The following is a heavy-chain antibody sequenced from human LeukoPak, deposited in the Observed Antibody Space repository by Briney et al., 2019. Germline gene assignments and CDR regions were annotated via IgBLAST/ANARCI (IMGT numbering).Heavy chain of an antibody. Sequence: GSSVKVSCKASGGTFSSYAISWVRQAPGQGLEWMGRIIPIFGTANYAQKFQGRVTITTDESTSTAYMELSSLRSEDTAVYYCARGRGITFGGVSFFRKWFDPWGQGTLVTVSS. J-gene: IGHJ5*02. CDR3: ARGRGITFGGVSFFRKWFDP. V-gene: IGHV1-69*05. CDR2: IIPIFGTA. D-gene: IGHD3-16*01. CDR1: GGTFSSYA.